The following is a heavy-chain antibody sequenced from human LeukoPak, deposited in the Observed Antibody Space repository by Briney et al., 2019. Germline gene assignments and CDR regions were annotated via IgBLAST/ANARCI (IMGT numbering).Heavy chain of an antibody. CDR1: GFTFGDYA. J-gene: IGHJ3*02. CDR3: AKEGYYDSSGYYYVDGAFDI. D-gene: IGHD3-22*01. CDR2: ISGSGGST. V-gene: IGHV3-23*01. Sequence: GGSLRLSCTASGFTFGDYAMSWFRQAPGKGLEWVSGISGSGGSTYYADSVKGRFTISRDNSKNTLYLQMNSLRAEDTAVYYCAKEGYYDSSGYYYVDGAFDIWGQGTMVTVSS.